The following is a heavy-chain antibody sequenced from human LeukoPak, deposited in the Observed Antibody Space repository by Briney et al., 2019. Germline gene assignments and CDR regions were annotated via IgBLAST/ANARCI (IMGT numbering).Heavy chain of an antibody. CDR3: AKYREAATVVSLDY. CDR2: FSGGGDTT. CDR1: GFTFSDYY. J-gene: IGHJ4*02. Sequence: GGSLRLSCAASGFTFSDYYMSWVRQAPGKGLEWVSSFSGGGDTTYYADSVEGRFTISRDISRNTLFLQMNSLRAEDTAVYYCAKYREAATVVSLDYWGQGTLVTVSS. V-gene: IGHV3-23*01. D-gene: IGHD6-25*01.